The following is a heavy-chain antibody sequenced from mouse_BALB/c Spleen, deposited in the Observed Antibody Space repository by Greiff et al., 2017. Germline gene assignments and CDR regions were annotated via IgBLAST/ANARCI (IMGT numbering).Heavy chain of an antibody. Sequence: EVHLVESGGGLVKPGGSLKLSCAASGFTFSSYTMSWVRQTPEKRLEWVATISSGGGNTYYPDSVKGRFTISRDNAKNNLYLQMSSLRSEDTALYYCATYYRYDGFAYWGQGTLVTVSA. CDR3: ATYYRYDGFAY. D-gene: IGHD2-14*01. CDR2: ISSGGGNT. V-gene: IGHV5-9*03. CDR1: GFTFSSYT. J-gene: IGHJ3*01.